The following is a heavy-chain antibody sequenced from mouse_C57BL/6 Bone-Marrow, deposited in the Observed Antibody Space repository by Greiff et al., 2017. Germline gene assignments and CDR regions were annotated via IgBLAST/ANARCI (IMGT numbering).Heavy chain of an antibody. CDR2: IYPSDSET. CDR1: GYTFTSYW. V-gene: IGHV1-61*01. Sequence: QVQLKQSGAELVRPGSSVKLSCKASGYTFTSYWMDWVKQRPGQGLEWIGNIYPSDSETHYNQKFKDKATLTVDKSSRTAYMQLSSLTAEDSAVYYCARSNYVSYYAMDYWGQGTSVTVSS. CDR3: ARSNYVSYYAMDY. J-gene: IGHJ4*01. D-gene: IGHD2-5*01.